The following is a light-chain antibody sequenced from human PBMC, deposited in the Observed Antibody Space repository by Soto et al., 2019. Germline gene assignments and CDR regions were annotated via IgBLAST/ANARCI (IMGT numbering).Light chain of an antibody. Sequence: EIVLTQSPATLSLSPGERATLSCIASQSVSSYLAWYQQKPGQAPSVLIYDASNRATGIPARFSGSGSGTDFNLTISSLEPEDFAVYYCQQLSNWLRLTFGQGTKVEIK. CDR2: DAS. J-gene: IGKJ1*01. V-gene: IGKV3-11*01. CDR3: QQLSNWLRLT. CDR1: QSVSSY.